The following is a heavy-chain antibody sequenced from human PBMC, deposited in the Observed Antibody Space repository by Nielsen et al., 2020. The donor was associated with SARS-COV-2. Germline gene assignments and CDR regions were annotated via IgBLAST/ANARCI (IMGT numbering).Heavy chain of an antibody. CDR2: IYYSGST. V-gene: IGHV4-31*03. Sequence: SETLSLTCTVSGGSISSGGYYWSWIRQHPGKGLEWIGYIYYSGSTYYNPSLKSRVTISVDTSKNQFSLKLSSVTAADTAVYYCAREGEGGWQQLVLGSLLPHYGMDVWGQGTTVTVSS. CDR3: AREGEGGWQQLVLGSLLPHYGMDV. J-gene: IGHJ6*02. D-gene: IGHD6-13*01. CDR1: GGSISSGGYY.